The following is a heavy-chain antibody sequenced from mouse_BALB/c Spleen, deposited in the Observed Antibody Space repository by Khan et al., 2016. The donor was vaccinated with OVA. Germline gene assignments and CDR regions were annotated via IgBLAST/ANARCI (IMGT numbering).Heavy chain of an antibody. CDR2: IWSAGST. D-gene: IGHD2-4*01. CDR3: ARRGYDYGRGALFAY. V-gene: IGHV2-2*02. CDR1: GFSLTNYS. Sequence: QVQLKESGPGLVQPSQSLSITCTVSGFSLTNYSVHWVRQSPGEGLEWLGVIWSAGSTDYNAAFISRLTIRKDNSRSQVFFKMNSLQHNDTAIYYCARRGYDYGRGALFAYWGQGTLVTVSA. J-gene: IGHJ3*01.